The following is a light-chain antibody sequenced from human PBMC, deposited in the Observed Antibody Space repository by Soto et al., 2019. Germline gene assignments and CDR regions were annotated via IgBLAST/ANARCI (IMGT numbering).Light chain of an antibody. Sequence: QSALTQSPSSSGIRGQSVTISCSGTGSDVGAYNYLSWYQHHPGKAPKLIIYEVIKRPSGVPDRFSGSKSGTTASLTVSGLQTEDEAVYYCGSFVGGTTLIFGGGPQLTVL. V-gene: IGLV2-8*01. CDR2: EVI. J-gene: IGLJ2*01. CDR3: GSFVGGTTLI. CDR1: GSDVGAYNY.